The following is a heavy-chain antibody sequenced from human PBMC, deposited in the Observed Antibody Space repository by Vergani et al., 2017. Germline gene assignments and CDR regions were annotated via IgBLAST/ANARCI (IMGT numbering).Heavy chain of an antibody. Sequence: QLQLQESGSGLVKPSQTLSLTCAVSGGSISSGGYYWGWIRQPPGKGLEWIGSIYYSGSTYYNPSLKSRVTISVDTSKNQFSLKLSSVTAADTAVYYCARGIGDYYDSSGYRDYWGQGTLVTVSS. J-gene: IGHJ4*02. CDR1: GGSISSGGYY. D-gene: IGHD3-22*01. V-gene: IGHV4-30-2*03. CDR3: ARGIGDYYDSSGYRDY. CDR2: IYYSGST.